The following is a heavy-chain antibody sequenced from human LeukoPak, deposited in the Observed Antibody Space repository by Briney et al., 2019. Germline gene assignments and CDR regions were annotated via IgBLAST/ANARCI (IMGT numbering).Heavy chain of an antibody. CDR3: AKDHRYGDFSLGDAFDI. V-gene: IGHV3-9*01. CDR1: GLSFDDYA. Sequence: QPGGSLRLSCAASGLSFDDYAMHWVRQAPGKGLEWVSGISWNGGRRDYADSVKGRFTISRDNAENSLYLQMDSLRAEDTALYYCAKDHRYGDFSLGDAFDIWGQGTMVTVSS. J-gene: IGHJ3*02. CDR2: ISWNGGRR. D-gene: IGHD4-17*01.